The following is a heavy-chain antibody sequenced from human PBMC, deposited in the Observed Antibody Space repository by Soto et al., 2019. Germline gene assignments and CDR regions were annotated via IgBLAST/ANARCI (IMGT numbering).Heavy chain of an antibody. CDR1: GFTFRHYY. Sequence: LRLSCAASGFTFRHYYMSWIRQAPGKGLEWVSYISSSGSTIYYADSVKGRFTISRDNAKNSLYLQMNSLRAEDTAVYYRASAGMVGARGDVGGQGTTVTVS. CDR3: ASAGMVGARGDV. V-gene: IGHV3-11*01. D-gene: IGHD1-26*01. J-gene: IGHJ6*02. CDR2: ISSSGSTI.